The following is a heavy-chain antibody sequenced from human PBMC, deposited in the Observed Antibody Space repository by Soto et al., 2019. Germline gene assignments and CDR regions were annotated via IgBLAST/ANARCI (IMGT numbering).Heavy chain of an antibody. Sequence: GECLTISGRFSGYSFSGYWITWVRQKPGKGLEWMGRIDPSDSQTYYSPSFRGHVTISVTKSITTVFLQWSSLRASDTAMYYCARQIYDSDTGPNFQYYFDSWGQGTPVTVSS. J-gene: IGHJ4*02. CDR3: ARQIYDSDTGPNFQYYFDS. CDR2: IDPSDSQT. CDR1: GYSFSGYW. V-gene: IGHV5-10-1*01. D-gene: IGHD3-22*01.